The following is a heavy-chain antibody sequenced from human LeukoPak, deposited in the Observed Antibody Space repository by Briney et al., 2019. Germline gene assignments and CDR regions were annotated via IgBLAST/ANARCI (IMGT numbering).Heavy chain of an antibody. CDR2: IYHSGST. Sequence: PSETLSLTCAVYGGSFSGYYWTWIRQPPGKGLEWIGEIYHSGSTTYNPSLKSRVTISVDTSRKQFSLRLSSVTAADTAVYYCARESIVVVPTTMDDASDIWGQGIMVTVSS. D-gene: IGHD2-2*01. CDR1: GGSFSGYY. CDR3: ARESIVVVPTTMDDASDI. V-gene: IGHV4-34*01. J-gene: IGHJ3*02.